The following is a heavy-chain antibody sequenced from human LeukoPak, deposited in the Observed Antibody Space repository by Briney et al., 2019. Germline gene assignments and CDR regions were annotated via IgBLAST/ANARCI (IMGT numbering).Heavy chain of an antibody. D-gene: IGHD3-10*01. V-gene: IGHV3-7*03. CDR3: ARAKPKNMVRGLIMRRESRYYFDY. J-gene: IGHJ4*02. CDR1: GFIFSSYW. Sequence: GGSLRLSCAASGFIFSSYWMSWVRQAPGKGLEWVANIKQDGSEKYYVDSVKGRFTISRDNSKSTLYIQMNSLRAEDTAVYYCARAKPKNMVRGLIMRRESRYYFDYWGQGTLVTVSS. CDR2: IKQDGSEK.